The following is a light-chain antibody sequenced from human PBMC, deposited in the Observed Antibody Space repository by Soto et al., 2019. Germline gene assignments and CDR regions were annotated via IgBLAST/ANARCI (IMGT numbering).Light chain of an antibody. Sequence: QSVLTQPPSASGSPGQTVPISCTGTRSDVGASKYVSWYQQYPGKAPKLMIYEVTKRPSGVPDRFSGYKSGNTASLTVSGLQAEEEADYYCTSYVGKDIWVFGGGTKLTVL. CDR3: TSYVGKDIWV. CDR1: RSDVGASKY. V-gene: IGLV2-8*01. J-gene: IGLJ3*02. CDR2: EVT.